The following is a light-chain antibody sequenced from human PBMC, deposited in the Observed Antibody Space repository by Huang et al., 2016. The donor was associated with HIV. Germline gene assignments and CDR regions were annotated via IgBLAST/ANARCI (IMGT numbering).Light chain of an antibody. V-gene: IGKV1-5*03. CDR1: QSISSW. J-gene: IGKJ1*01. CDR3: QQYISYPWT. Sequence: DIQMTQSPSTLSASVGDRATITCRASQSISSWLAWYQQKPGKAPKLLIYKGSNLESGVSSIFSGSGSGTEFTLTINSLQPDDFASYYCQQYISYPWTFGQGTKVEIK. CDR2: KGS.